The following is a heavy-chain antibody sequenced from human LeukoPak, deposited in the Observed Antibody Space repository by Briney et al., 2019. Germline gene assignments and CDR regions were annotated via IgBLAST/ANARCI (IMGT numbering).Heavy chain of an antibody. V-gene: IGHV3-33*06. CDR1: GVNFGSYA. CDR3: AKDDNWRGSYNYYYMDV. CDR2: ISYDGSSE. D-gene: IGHD3-3*01. J-gene: IGHJ6*03. Sequence: GGSLRLSCAASGVNFGSYAMHWVRQAPGEGLEWVAVISYDGSSEQYADSVKGRFTISRDNSRDTLYLQMNSLRAEDTAVYYCAKDDNWRGSYNYYYMDVWGKGTSVTVSS.